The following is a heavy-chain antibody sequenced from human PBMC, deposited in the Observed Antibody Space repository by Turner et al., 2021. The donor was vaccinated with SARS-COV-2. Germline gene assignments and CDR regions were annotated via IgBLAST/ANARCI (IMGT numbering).Heavy chain of an antibody. J-gene: IGHJ5*02. CDR3: ASLYHGIAAAAISWFDP. Sequence: QVQLVQSGAEVKKPGSSVKVSCKASGGTFSSYAISWVRQAPGQGLEWMGRIIPILGIANYAQKFQGRVTITADKSTSTAYMELSSLRSEDTAVYYCASLYHGIAAAAISWFDPWGQGTLVTVSS. CDR2: IIPILGIA. V-gene: IGHV1-69*04. D-gene: IGHD6-13*01. CDR1: GGTFSSYA.